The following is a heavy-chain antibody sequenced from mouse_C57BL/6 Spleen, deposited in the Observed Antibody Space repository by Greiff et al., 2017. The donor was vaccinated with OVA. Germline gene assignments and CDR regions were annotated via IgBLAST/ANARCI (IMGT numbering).Heavy chain of an antibody. V-gene: IGHV1-26*01. CDR2: INPNNGGT. J-gene: IGHJ4*01. D-gene: IGHD2-5*01. CDR1: GYTFTDYY. CDR3: AGYSKVYYAMDY. Sequence: EVQLQQSGPELVKPGASVKISCKASGYTFTDYYMNWVKQSHGKSLEWIGDINPNNGGTSYNQKFKGKATLTVDKSSSTAYMELRSLTSEDSAVYYCAGYSKVYYAMDYWGQGTSVTVSS.